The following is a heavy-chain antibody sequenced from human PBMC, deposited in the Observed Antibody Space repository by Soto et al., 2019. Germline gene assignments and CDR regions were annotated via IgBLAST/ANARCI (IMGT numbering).Heavy chain of an antibody. J-gene: IGHJ6*02. Sequence: QVQLVQSGAEVKKPGSSVKVSCKASGGTFSSYAISWVRQAPGQGLEWLGGIIPIFGTANYAQKFQGRVTITADESTSTAYMELSSLRSEDTDVYYCARALGYCSSTSCYEVYYYGMDVWGQGTTVTVSS. CDR2: IIPIFGTA. V-gene: IGHV1-69*01. D-gene: IGHD2-2*01. CDR1: GGTFSSYA. CDR3: ARALGYCSSTSCYEVYYYGMDV.